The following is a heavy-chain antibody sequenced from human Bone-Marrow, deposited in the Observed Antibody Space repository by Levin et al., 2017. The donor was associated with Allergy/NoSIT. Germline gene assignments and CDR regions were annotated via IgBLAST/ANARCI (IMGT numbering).Heavy chain of an antibody. J-gene: IGHJ4*02. Sequence: ASVKVSCKPSGYSFTDYYMHWVRQAPGQGLEWMGWINPNSGVTNYAQKFQGRVTMTRDTSISTAYMDLSRLRSDDTAGYYCASGGTTPRDWGQGTLVTVSS. CDR1: GYSFTDYY. D-gene: IGHD3-16*01. CDR2: INPNSGVT. CDR3: ASGGTTPRD. V-gene: IGHV1-2*02.